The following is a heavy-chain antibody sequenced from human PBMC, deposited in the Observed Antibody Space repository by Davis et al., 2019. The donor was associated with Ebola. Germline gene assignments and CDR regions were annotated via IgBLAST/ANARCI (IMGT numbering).Heavy chain of an antibody. CDR2: ISYDGSNK. CDR1: GFTFSSYA. V-gene: IGHV3-30*04. CDR3: ARLGRRADY. Sequence: GESLKISCAASGFTFSSYAMHWVRQAPGKGLEWVAVISYDGSNKYYADSVKGRFTISRDNSKNTLYLQMNSLRAEDTAVYYCARLGRRADYWGQGTLVTVSS. J-gene: IGHJ4*02. D-gene: IGHD1-26*01.